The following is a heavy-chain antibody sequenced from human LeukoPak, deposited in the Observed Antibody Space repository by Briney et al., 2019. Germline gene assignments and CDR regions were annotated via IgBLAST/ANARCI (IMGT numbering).Heavy chain of an antibody. J-gene: IGHJ5*02. CDR3: ARGVAENGNPNYFDP. V-gene: IGHV3-33*01. CDR2: VWSDGTRE. CDR1: GFISSRYA. D-gene: IGHD6-13*01. Sequence: GTSLRLSCAASGFISSRYAMHWVRQAPGTGLEWVAVVWSDGTREYYIDSVKGRFTISRDNSKNTLYLQMNSLRAEDTAVYSCARGVAENGNPNYFDPWGRGTLVTVSS.